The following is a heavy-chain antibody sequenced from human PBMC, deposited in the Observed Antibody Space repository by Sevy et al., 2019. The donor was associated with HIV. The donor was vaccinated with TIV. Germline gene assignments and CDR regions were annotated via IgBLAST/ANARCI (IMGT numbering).Heavy chain of an antibody. CDR3: AREYDYSHYAFDY. Sequence: GGSPRLSCAASGFTFSDYYMTWIRQAPGKGLEWVAYITSSGDTIYYADSVKGRFTISRDNAKNSLYLQMNNLRAEDTAVYYCAREYDYSHYAFDYWGQGTLVTVSS. CDR2: ITSSGDTI. D-gene: IGHD4-4*01. V-gene: IGHV3-11*01. CDR1: GFTFSDYY. J-gene: IGHJ4*02.